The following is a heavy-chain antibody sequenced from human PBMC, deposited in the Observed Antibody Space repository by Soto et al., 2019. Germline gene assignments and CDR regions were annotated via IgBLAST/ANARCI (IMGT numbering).Heavy chain of an antibody. CDR1: GVSVNSDNYY. CDR3: ATEYSTSPEAFDF. J-gene: IGHJ4*02. Sequence: QVQLQESGPGLVKPSETLSLTCTVSGVSVNSDNYYWSWIRQPPGKGLEWIGHIYNTRSTTYNPSLKSRVTISLDTSRHHFSLGLNPVTKADTAVFYGATEYSTSPEAFDFWGRGHLVTVSS. V-gene: IGHV4-61*03. D-gene: IGHD6-6*01. CDR2: IYNTRST.